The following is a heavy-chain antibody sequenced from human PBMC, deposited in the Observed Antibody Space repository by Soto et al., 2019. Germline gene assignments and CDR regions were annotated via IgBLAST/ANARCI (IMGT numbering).Heavy chain of an antibody. CDR3: AHRHRGIAAAGTSGFDY. Sequence: SGPTLVNPTQTLTLTCTFSGFSLSTSGVGVGWIRQPPGKALEWLALIYWDDDKRYSPSLKSRLTITKDTSKNQVVLTMTNMDPVDTATYYCAHRHRGIAAAGTSGFDYWGQGTLVTVSS. J-gene: IGHJ4*02. V-gene: IGHV2-5*02. CDR1: GFSLSTSGVG. D-gene: IGHD6-13*01. CDR2: IYWDDDK.